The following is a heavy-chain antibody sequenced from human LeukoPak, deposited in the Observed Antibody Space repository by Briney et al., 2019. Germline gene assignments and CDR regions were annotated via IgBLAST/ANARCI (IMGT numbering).Heavy chain of an antibody. Sequence: GASVKVSCKVSGYTLTELSMHWVRQAPGKGLEWMGGFDPEGGETIYAQKFQGRVTMTEDTSTDTAYMELSSLRSEDTAVYYCATDRGDYSAFDIWGQGTMVTVSS. CDR3: ATDRGDYSAFDI. D-gene: IGHD4-17*01. V-gene: IGHV1-24*01. CDR2: FDPEGGET. CDR1: GYTLTELS. J-gene: IGHJ3*02.